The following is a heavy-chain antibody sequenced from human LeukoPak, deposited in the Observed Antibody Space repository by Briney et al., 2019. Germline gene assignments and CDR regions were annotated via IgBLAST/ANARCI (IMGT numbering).Heavy chain of an antibody. Sequence: SETLSLTCTVSGGSISSYYWSWIRQPPGKGLEWIGYIYYSGSTNYNPSLKSRVTISVDTSKNQFSLKLSSVTAADTAVYYCARDVRGNWNPDYWGQGTLVTASS. CDR3: ARDVRGNWNPDY. CDR2: IYYSGST. D-gene: IGHD1-20*01. V-gene: IGHV4-59*01. J-gene: IGHJ4*02. CDR1: GGSISSYY.